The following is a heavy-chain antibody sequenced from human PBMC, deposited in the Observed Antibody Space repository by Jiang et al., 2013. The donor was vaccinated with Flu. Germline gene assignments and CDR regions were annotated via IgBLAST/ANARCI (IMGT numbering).Heavy chain of an antibody. CDR3: ARHVYGYDSSGYYPPGFDY. J-gene: IGHJ4*02. CDR2: IDPSDSYT. CDR1: GYSFTSYW. D-gene: IGHD3-22*01. Sequence: AEVKKPGESLKISCEGYGYSFTSYWISWVRQMPGKGLEWMGRIDPSDSYTNYSPSFQGHVTISADKSISTAYLQWSSLKASDTAMYYCARHVYGYDSSGYYPPGFDYWGQGTLVTVSS. V-gene: IGHV5-10-1*01.